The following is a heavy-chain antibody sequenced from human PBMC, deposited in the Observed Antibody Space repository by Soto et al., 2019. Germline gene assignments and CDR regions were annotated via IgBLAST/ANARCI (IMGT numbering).Heavy chain of an antibody. CDR1: GFTVRSHY. CDR2: IYSGGST. Sequence: PGGFLRLSWSGSGFTVRSHYISWVRQGPGKGVEWVSVIYSGGSTYYADSVKGRFTISRDNSKNTLYLQMNSLRVEDTAVYYCARGPTALRDYYYYYYMDVWGKGTTVTVSS. CDR3: ARGPTALRDYYYYYYMDV. V-gene: IGHV3-66*01. J-gene: IGHJ6*03.